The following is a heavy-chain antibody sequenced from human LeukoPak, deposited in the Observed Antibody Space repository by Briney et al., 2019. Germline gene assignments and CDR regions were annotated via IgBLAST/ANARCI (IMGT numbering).Heavy chain of an antibody. V-gene: IGHV3-20*04. CDR3: AREGVRYDSTGYYYYDYFDY. CDR1: GFTFDDYG. CDR2: INWNGGST. Sequence: GGSLRLSCAASGFTFDDYGMSWVRQAPGKGLEWVSGINWNGGSTGYADSVKGRFTISRDNAKNSLYLQMNSLSAEDTALYYCAREGVRYDSTGYYYYDYFDYWGQGTLVTVSS. D-gene: IGHD3-22*01. J-gene: IGHJ4*02.